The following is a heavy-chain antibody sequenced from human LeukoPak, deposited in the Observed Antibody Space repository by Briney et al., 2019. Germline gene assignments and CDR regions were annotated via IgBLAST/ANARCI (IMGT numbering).Heavy chain of an antibody. CDR2: ISSSSGYI. D-gene: IGHD5-12*01. Sequence: GGSLRLSCAASGFTFSSYSMNWVRQAPGKGLEWVSSISSSSGYIYYADSVKGRFTISRDNAKNSLYLQMNSLRAEDTAVYYCARDRGYSGYDGGYYWGQGTLVTVSS. CDR1: GFTFSSYS. J-gene: IGHJ4*02. V-gene: IGHV3-21*01. CDR3: ARDRGYSGYDGGYY.